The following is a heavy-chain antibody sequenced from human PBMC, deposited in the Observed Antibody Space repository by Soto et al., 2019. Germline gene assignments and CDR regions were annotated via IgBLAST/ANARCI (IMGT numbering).Heavy chain of an antibody. D-gene: IGHD3-22*01. V-gene: IGHV4-30-4*01. CDR3: ARNSRYYYDSSGYDNWFDP. CDR1: GGSISSGDYY. Sequence: SETLSLTCTVSGGSISSGDYYWSWIRQPPGKGLEWIGYIYYNGSTYYNQSLKSRVTISVDTSKNQFSLKLSSVTAADTAVYYCARNSRYYYDSSGYDNWFDPWGQGTLVTVSS. CDR2: IYYNGST. J-gene: IGHJ5*02.